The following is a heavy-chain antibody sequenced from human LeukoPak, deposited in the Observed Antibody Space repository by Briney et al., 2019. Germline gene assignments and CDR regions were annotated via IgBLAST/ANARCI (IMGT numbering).Heavy chain of an antibody. CDR2: MNPNSGNT. V-gene: IGHV1-8*01. D-gene: IGHD1-14*01. CDR3: VRARARTLYYYYYYMDV. J-gene: IGHJ6*03. CDR1: GYTFTRYD. Sequence: ASVKVSCKASGYTFTRYDINWVRQATGQGLEWWGWMNPNSGNTGYAQKFQGRVTMTRNTSISTAYMELSSLRSEDTAVYYCVRARARTLYYYYYYMDVWGKGTTVTVSS.